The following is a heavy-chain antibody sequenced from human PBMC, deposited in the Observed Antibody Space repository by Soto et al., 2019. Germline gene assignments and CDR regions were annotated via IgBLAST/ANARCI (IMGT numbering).Heavy chain of an antibody. V-gene: IGHV1-3*01. D-gene: IGHD3-22*01. CDR3: ASLGYYDSSGYTH. CDR1: GYTFTNYA. CDR2: INPSNGNT. Sequence: ASVKVSCKASGYTFTNYAVHWVRQAPGQRLEWMGMINPSNGNTRYAQKFQGRVTMTRDTSTSTVYMELSSLRSEDTAVYYCASLGYYDSSGYTHWGEGTLVTAPQ. J-gene: IGHJ4*02.